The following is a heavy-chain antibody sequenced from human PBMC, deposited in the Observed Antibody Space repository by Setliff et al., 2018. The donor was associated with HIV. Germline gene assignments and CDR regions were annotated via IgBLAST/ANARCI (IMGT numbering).Heavy chain of an antibody. Sequence: GVLRLSCSPSGFTFVDYAVTWVRQAPGKGLEWIGFVRYETYGGTSHYAASVEGRFTISRDDSRNIAYLQMNGLQSEDTAVYYCSTIRHRYRSGTSCPSGSWGQGTLVTVSS. D-gene: IGHD2-2*01. J-gene: IGHJ5*02. CDR2: VRYETYGGTS. CDR1: GFTFVDYA. CDR3: STIRHRYRSGTSCPSGS. V-gene: IGHV3-49*04.